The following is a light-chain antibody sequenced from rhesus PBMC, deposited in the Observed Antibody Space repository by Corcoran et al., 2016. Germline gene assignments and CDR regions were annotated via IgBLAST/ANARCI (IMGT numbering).Light chain of an antibody. CDR2: KAS. CDR1: ENVNNY. J-gene: IGKJ4*01. CDR3: QHSYGTPVT. Sequence: DIQMTQSPSSLSASVGDRVTITCRASENVNNYLHWYQPNPGKAPKLLIYKASISQSGVPSRFSGSGSGTDFSLTISSLQPEEFATYYCQHSYGTPVTFGGGTRVEVK. V-gene: IGKV1-74*01.